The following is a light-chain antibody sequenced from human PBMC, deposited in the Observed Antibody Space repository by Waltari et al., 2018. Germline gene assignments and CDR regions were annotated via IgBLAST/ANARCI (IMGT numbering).Light chain of an antibody. CDR1: QSVLYNSNNKNY. J-gene: IGKJ2*01. CDR2: WAS. CDR3: QQYYTTPYT. V-gene: IGKV4-1*01. Sequence: DIVMTQSPDSLAVSLGERATINCKSSQSVLYNSNNKNYLAWFQQKPGQPPKLLIYWASTRESGVPDRFSGSGSGTEFTLTISSLQAEDVAVYYCQQYYTTPYTFGQGTKLETK.